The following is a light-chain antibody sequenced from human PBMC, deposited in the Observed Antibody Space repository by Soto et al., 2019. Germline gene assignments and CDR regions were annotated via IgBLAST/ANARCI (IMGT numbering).Light chain of an antibody. CDR1: QTISSW. CDR3: QQSYSTLWT. V-gene: IGKV1-5*01. J-gene: IGKJ1*01. Sequence: DIQMTQSPSTLSGSVGDRVTITCRASQTISSWLAWYQQKPGKAPKLLIFAASTLLGGVPSRFSGRGSGTEFTLTISSLQADDFATYYCQQSYSTLWTFGQGTKVDIK. CDR2: AAS.